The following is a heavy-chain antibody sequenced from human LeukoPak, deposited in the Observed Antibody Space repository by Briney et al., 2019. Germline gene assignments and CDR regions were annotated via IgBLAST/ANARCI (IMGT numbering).Heavy chain of an antibody. V-gene: IGHV3-21*01. J-gene: IGHJ4*02. CDR3: ATGRDCSGGSCYSVY. CDR2: ISSSSSYI. CDR1: GFTFSGYS. D-gene: IGHD2-15*01. Sequence: GGSLRLSCAASGFTFSGYSMNWVRQASGKGLVWVSSISSSSSYIYYADSVKGRFTISRDNAKNSLYLQMNSLRAEDTAVYYCATGRDCSGGSCYSVYWGQGTLVTVSS.